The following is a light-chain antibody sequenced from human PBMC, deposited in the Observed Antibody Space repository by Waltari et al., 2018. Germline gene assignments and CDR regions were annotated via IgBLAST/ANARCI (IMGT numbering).Light chain of an antibody. CDR1: SSDVGVYNY. Sequence: QSALTQPPSASGSPGQSVTISCTGTSSDVGVYNYVSWYQQHPGKAPKLMIYEVSKRPSGVPLRFSGSKSGNTASLTVSGLQAEDEADYYCSSYAGSNDVAFGGGTKLSVL. CDR3: SSYAGSNDVA. CDR2: EVS. V-gene: IGLV2-8*01. J-gene: IGLJ2*01.